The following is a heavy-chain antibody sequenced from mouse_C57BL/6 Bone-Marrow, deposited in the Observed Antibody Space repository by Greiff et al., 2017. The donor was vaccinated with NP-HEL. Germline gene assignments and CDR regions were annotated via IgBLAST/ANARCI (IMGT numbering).Heavy chain of an antibody. Sequence: QVQLQQSGAELVRPGTSVKVSCKASGYAFTNYLIEWVKQRPGQGLEWIGVINTGSGGTNYNEKFKGKATLTADKSSSTAYMQLSSLTSEDSAVYFCARKGITTVVATGYFDYWGQGTTLTVSS. J-gene: IGHJ2*01. CDR1: GYAFTNYL. D-gene: IGHD1-1*01. CDR3: ARKGITTVVATGYFDY. CDR2: INTGSGGT. V-gene: IGHV1-54*01.